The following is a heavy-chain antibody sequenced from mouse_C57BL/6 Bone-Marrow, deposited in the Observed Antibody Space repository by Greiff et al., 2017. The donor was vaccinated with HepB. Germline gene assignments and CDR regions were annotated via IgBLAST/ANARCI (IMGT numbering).Heavy chain of an antibody. D-gene: IGHD1-1*01. V-gene: IGHV1-31*01. Sequence: EVQLVESGPELVKPGASVKISCKASGYSFTGYYMHWVKQSHRNILDWIGYIYPYNGVSSYNQKFKGKATLTVDKSYSTAYMELRSLTSEDSAVYYCARGLLLRSYFDYWGQGTTLTVSS. CDR2: IYPYNGVS. CDR1: GYSFTGYY. J-gene: IGHJ2*01. CDR3: ARGLLLRSYFDY.